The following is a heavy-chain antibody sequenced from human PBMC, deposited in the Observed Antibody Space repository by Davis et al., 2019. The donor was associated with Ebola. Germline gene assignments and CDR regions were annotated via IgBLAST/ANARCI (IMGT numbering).Heavy chain of an antibody. CDR3: ARDRRILPTGAFDI. V-gene: IGHV3-30-3*01. CDR2: VSYDGTNT. J-gene: IGHJ3*02. Sequence: GGSLRLSCAASGFTFSNYAMHWVRQPPGKGLEWVAVVSYDGTNTYYADSVKGRFTISRDNSKNTLYLQMNSVRPEDTAVYYCARDRRILPTGAFDIWGQGTMVSVSS. CDR1: GFTFSNYA. D-gene: IGHD2/OR15-2a*01.